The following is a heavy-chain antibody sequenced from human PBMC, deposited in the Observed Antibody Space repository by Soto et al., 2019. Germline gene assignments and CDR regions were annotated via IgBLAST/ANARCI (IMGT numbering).Heavy chain of an antibody. V-gene: IGHV3-30-3*01. D-gene: IGHD4-17*01. CDR1: GFTFSNYA. J-gene: IGHJ6*02. CDR3: ARVDYPYYYYGMDV. Sequence: GGSLRLSCAASGFTFSNYAMHWVRQAPGKGLEWVAVISYDGSNKYYADTVKGRITISRDNSKKTLYLKMNSLRGEDTAVYYCARVDYPYYYYGMDVWGQGTTVTVSS. CDR2: ISYDGSNK.